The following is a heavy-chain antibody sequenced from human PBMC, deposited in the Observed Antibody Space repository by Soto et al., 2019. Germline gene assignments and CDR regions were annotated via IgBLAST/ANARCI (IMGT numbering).Heavy chain of an antibody. D-gene: IGHD4-17*01. CDR3: ARGRALRDPYYFDY. J-gene: IGHJ4*02. CDR1: GYTFTSYG. V-gene: IGHV1-18*01. Sequence: VSVKVSCKASGYTFTSYGISWVRQAPGQGLELMGWISAYNGNTNYAQKLQGRVTMTTDTSTSTAYMELRSLRSDDTAVYYCARGRALRDPYYFDYWGQGTLVTVSS. CDR2: ISAYNGNT.